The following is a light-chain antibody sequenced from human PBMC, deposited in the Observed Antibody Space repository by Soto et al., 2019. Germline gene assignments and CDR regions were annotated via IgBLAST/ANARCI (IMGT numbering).Light chain of an antibody. J-gene: IGKJ1*01. CDR1: QSVSSSY. Sequence: EIVLTQSPGTLSLSPVERATLSCRASQSVSSSYLAWSQQKPGQAPRLLIYGASSWATGIPDRFSGSGSGTDFTLTISRLEPEDFEVYYCQQYGSSPGTFGQGTKVEIK. CDR3: QQYGSSPGT. V-gene: IGKV3-20*01. CDR2: GAS.